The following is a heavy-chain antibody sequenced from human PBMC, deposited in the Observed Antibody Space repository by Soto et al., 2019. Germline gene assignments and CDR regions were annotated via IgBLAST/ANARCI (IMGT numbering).Heavy chain of an antibody. CDR1: GGTFSSYA. Sequence: SVKVSCTASGGTFSSYAISWVRQAPGQGLEWMGGIIPIFGTANYAQKFQGRVTITADKSTSTAYMELSSLRSEDTAVYYCARPGPTGVYYGMDVWGQGTTVTVSS. CDR3: ARPGPTGVYYGMDV. V-gene: IGHV1-69*06. D-gene: IGHD3-10*01. J-gene: IGHJ6*02. CDR2: IIPIFGTA.